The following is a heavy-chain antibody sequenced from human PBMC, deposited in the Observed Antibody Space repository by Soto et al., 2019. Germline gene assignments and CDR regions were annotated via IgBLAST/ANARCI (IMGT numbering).Heavy chain of an antibody. D-gene: IGHD1-26*01. Sequence: GGSLRLSCAVSGFTFSNYGMHWVRQAPGKGLEWVALISYDVNNKYYADSVKGRFTISRDNSKNTLFLQMNGLRAEDTAVYYCSKGGSKAGIDVWGQGTTVTVSS. V-gene: IGHV3-30*18. CDR3: SKGGSKAGIDV. J-gene: IGHJ6*02. CDR1: GFTFSNYG. CDR2: ISYDVNNK.